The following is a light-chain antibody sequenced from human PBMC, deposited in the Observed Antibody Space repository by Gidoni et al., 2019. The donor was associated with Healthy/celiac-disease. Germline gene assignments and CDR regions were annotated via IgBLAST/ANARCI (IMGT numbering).Light chain of an antibody. J-gene: IGKJ3*01. CDR1: QGISSY. CDR3: QQLNSYPQFT. Sequence: DIQLTQSPSFLSASVGARVTITCRASQGISSYLAWYQQKPGKAPKLLIYAASTLQSGVPSRFSGSGSGKEFTLTISSLQPEDFATYYCQQLNSYPQFTFGPGTKVDIK. CDR2: AAS. V-gene: IGKV1-9*01.